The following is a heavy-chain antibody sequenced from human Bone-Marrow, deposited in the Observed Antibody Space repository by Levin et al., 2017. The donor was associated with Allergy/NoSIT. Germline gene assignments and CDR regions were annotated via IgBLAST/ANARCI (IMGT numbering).Heavy chain of an antibody. J-gene: IGHJ4*02. V-gene: IGHV3-23*01. Sequence: GGSLRLSCAASGFTFSNCAMHWVRQAPGKGLEWVSGISGSDGSTNFADSVKGRFTISRDNSKNTLFLQMNSLRAEDTAVYYCAKDTCSGGSCYSYFDYWGQGTLVTVSS. CDR2: ISGSDGST. D-gene: IGHD2-15*01. CDR1: GFTFSNCA. CDR3: AKDTCSGGSCYSYFDY.